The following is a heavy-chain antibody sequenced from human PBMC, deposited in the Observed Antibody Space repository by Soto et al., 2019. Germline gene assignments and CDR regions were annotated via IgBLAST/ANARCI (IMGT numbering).Heavy chain of an antibody. V-gene: IGHV4-34*01. J-gene: IGHJ5*02. CDR1: GGSFSGYY. D-gene: IGHD6-13*01. Sequence: SETLSLTCAVYGGSFSGYYWSWIRQPPGKGLEWIGEINHSGSTNYNPSLKSRVTISVDTSKNQFSLKLSSVTAADTAVYYCARGRNSSSWYWFDPWGQGTLVTVSS. CDR3: ARGRNSSSWYWFDP. CDR2: INHSGST.